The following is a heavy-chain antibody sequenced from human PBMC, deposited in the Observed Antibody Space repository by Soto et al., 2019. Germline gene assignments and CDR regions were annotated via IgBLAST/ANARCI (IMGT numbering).Heavy chain of an antibody. V-gene: IGHV3-30*02. CDR2: IRYDGSRT. CDR3: VIYCSSTSCDAFGI. J-gene: IGHJ3*02. Sequence: GGSLRLSCRPSGFSFSSFGMHWVRQDPGKGLEWLAVIRYDGSRTYYANYAQKFQGRVTITADKSTSTAYMELSSLRSEDTAVYYCVIYCSSTSCDAFGIWGQGTMVTVSS. D-gene: IGHD2-2*01. CDR1: GFSFSSFG.